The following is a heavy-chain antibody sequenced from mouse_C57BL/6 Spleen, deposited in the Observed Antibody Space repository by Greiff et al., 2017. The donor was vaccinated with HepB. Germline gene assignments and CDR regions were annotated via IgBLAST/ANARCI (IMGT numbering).Heavy chain of an antibody. Sequence: EVKLVESGGGLVKPGGSLKLSCAASGFTFSDYGMHWVRQAPEKGLEWVAYISSGSSTIDYADTVKGRFTIFRDNTKNTLFLQMTSLRSEDTAMYYCARRCDGYYYYAMGYWGQGTSVTVSS. CDR3: ARRCDGYYYYAMGY. V-gene: IGHV5-17*01. CDR2: ISSGSSTI. J-gene: IGHJ4*01. CDR1: GFTFSDYG. D-gene: IGHD2-3*01.